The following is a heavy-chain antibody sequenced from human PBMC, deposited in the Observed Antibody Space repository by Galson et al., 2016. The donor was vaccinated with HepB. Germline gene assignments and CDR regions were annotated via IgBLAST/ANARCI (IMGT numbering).Heavy chain of an antibody. CDR1: GGSISGSNYY. Sequence: SETLSLTCNVSGGSISGSNYYWGWIRQPPGRGLEWIGSIYYSGSTNYNPSLESRITISVDTSKNHLSLSLSSVTAADTAVYYCATGIVVAGKMYYYYMDVWGKGTSVTVSS. J-gene: IGHJ6*03. V-gene: IGHV4-39*01. CDR2: IYYSGST. CDR3: ATGIVVAGKMYYYYMDV. D-gene: IGHD6-19*01.